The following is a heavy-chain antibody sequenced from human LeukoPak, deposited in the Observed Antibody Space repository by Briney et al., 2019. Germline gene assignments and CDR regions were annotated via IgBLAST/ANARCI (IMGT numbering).Heavy chain of an antibody. CDR3: ARGRPMIREVMNYFDF. D-gene: IGHD3-10*01. Sequence: GGSLRLSCAASGFTFGSYSMNWVRQAPGKGLEWVSSISSSSDYFYYADSVKGRFTISRDNAKNSLYLQIDSLRVEDTAVFFCARGRPMIREVMNYFDFWGQGTLVTVSS. J-gene: IGHJ4*02. CDR1: GFTFGSYS. V-gene: IGHV3-21*01. CDR2: ISSSSDYF.